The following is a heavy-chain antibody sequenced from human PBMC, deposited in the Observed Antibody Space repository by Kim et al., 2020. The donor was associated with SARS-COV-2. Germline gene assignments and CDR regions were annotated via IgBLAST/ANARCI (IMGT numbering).Heavy chain of an antibody. J-gene: IGHJ6*01. Sequence: GGSLRLSCAASGFTFSSYTMNWVRQAPGKGLEWVSVICCDCSNKYYADSVKGRFTISRDNAKNTLYLQMNSLRAEDTAVYYCARGGGGSYSGPFFYY. CDR3: ARGGGGSYSGPFFYY. CDR2: ICCDCSNK. D-gene: IGHD3-3*01. V-gene: IGHV3-30*04. CDR1: GFTFSSYT.